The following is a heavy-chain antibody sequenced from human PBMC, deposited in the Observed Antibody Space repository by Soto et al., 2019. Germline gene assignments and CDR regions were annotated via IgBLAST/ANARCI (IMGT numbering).Heavy chain of an antibody. D-gene: IGHD3-10*01. CDR1: GGSISSGGYY. V-gene: IGHV4-31*03. Sequence: QVQLQESGPGLVKPSQTLSLTCTVSGGSISSGGYYWSWIRQHPGKGLEWIGYIYYTGSTYYNPSLKSRVTISVETSKNQFSLKLSSVTAADTAVYYCATLYMVRGVRTFDYWGQGTLVTVSS. CDR3: ATLYMVRGVRTFDY. J-gene: IGHJ4*02. CDR2: IYYTGST.